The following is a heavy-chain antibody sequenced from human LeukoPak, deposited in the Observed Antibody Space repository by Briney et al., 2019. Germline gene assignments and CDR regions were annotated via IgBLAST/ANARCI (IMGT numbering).Heavy chain of an antibody. D-gene: IGHD6-6*01. Sequence: ASVKVSCKASGYVFTSHYIHWMRQAPGHGLEWMGMINPSGGSTSYAQKFQGRVTMTRDTSTSTVYLELSSLRSEDTAVYYCARAYCTSSPFDYRGQGTLVTVSS. CDR3: ARAYCTSSPFDY. CDR2: INPSGGST. CDR1: GYVFTSHY. J-gene: IGHJ4*02. V-gene: IGHV1-46*01.